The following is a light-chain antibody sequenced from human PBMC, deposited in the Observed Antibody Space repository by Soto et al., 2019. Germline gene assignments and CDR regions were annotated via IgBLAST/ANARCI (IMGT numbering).Light chain of an antibody. J-gene: IGLJ1*01. CDR3: NSYTSISTLV. Sequence: QSVLTQPASVSGSPGQSITISCAGTSSDVGGYDYVSWYQQHPGKAPRLMIYAVSNRPSEISNRFAGSKSGNTASLTISGLQAEDEADYYCNSYTSISTLVFGTGTKVT. CDR1: SSDVGGYDY. V-gene: IGLV2-14*03. CDR2: AVS.